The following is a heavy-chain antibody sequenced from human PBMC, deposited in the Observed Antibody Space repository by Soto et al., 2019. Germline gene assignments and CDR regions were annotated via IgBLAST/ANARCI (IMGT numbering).Heavy chain of an antibody. CDR3: AHRRQETYYDF. CDR2: VYWDDDK. Sequence: QITLKESGPTLVKPTQTLTLTCKFSGFSLTTTGEGVGWIRQPPGKALEWLALVYWDDDKRYRPSLQSRLTLTKDTAKNHVVLTMTNMDPVDTATYYCAHRRQETYYDFWGQGTLVTVSS. CDR1: GFSLTTTGEG. J-gene: IGHJ4*02. V-gene: IGHV2-5*02.